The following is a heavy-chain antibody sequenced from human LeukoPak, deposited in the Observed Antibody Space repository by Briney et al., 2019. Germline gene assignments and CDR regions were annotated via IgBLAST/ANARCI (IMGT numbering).Heavy chain of an antibody. CDR2: ISAYNGNT. V-gene: IGHV1-18*01. J-gene: IGHJ6*02. Sequence: ASVKVSCKASGYTFTSYGISWVRQAPGQGLEWMGWISAYNGNTNYAQKLQGRVTMTTDTSTSTAYMELRSLRSDDTAVYYCARDDSGSGSSGWYRHYYYYYGMDVWGQGTTVTVSS. CDR1: GYTFTSYG. D-gene: IGHD6-19*01. CDR3: ARDDSGSGSSGWYRHYYYYYGMDV.